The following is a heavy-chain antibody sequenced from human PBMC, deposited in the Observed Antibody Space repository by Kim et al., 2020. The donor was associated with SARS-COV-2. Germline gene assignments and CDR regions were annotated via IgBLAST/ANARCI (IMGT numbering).Heavy chain of an antibody. V-gene: IGHV1-8*01. D-gene: IGHD6-19*01. J-gene: IGHJ1*01. Sequence: ASVKVSCKASGYTFTSYDINWVRQATGQGLEWMGWMNPNSGNTGYAQKFQGRVTMTRNTSISTAYMELSSLRSEDTAVYYCARGLSSGWFLAEYFQHWGQGTLVTVSS. CDR3: ARGLSSGWFLAEYFQH. CDR2: MNPNSGNT. CDR1: GYTFTSYD.